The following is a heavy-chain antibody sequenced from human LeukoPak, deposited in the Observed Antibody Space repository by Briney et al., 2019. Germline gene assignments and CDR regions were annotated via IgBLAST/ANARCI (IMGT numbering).Heavy chain of an antibody. CDR1: GGSLSSNPYF. CDR3: SSGSYYLPSN. J-gene: IGHJ4*02. V-gene: IGHV4-39*03. D-gene: IGHD3-10*01. CDR2: IYHTGTT. Sequence: SETLSLTCTVSGGSLSSNPYFWGWIRQPPGKGLEWIGSIYHTGTTSYNSSLKTRVAISLDTSKNQFSLRLSSLTAADTAVYYCSSGSYYLPSNWGQGILVTVSS.